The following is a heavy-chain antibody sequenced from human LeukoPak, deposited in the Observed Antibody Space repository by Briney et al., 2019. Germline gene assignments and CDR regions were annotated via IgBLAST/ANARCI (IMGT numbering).Heavy chain of an antibody. Sequence: GASVKVSCKVSGYTLTELSMHWVRQAPGKGLEWMGGFDPEDGETIYAQKFQGRVTMTEDTSTDTAYMELSSLRSEDTAVYYCATQAQYYDFWSGYKNWFDPWGQGTLVTVSS. CDR1: GYTLTELS. CDR2: FDPEDGET. D-gene: IGHD3-3*01. V-gene: IGHV1-24*01. J-gene: IGHJ5*02. CDR3: ATQAQYYDFWSGYKNWFDP.